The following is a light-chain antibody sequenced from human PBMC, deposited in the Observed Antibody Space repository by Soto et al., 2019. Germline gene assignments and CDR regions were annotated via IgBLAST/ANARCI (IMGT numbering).Light chain of an antibody. CDR3: QQRSNWPPSIT. CDR2: DAS. V-gene: IGKV3-11*01. J-gene: IGKJ5*01. CDR1: QRVTTY. Sequence: EIVLTQSPATLSLSPGERANISCRASQRVTTYLAWYQQKPGQAPRLLIYDASDRATGIPARFSGSGSGTDFTLTISSLEPEDFAVYYCQQRSNWPPSITFGQGTRLEIK.